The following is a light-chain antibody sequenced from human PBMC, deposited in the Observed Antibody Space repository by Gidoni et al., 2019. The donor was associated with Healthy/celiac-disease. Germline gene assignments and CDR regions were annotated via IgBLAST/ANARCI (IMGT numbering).Light chain of an antibody. CDR3: QQSYSTPPFT. CDR2: AAS. J-gene: IGKJ5*01. Sequence: DIQMTQSPASLSASVGDRVTITCRASQSISSYLNWYQQKPGKAPKLLIYAASSLQSGVPSRFSGSGSWTDFTLTISSLPPEDFATYYCQQSYSTPPFTFGQGTRLEIK. V-gene: IGKV1-39*01. CDR1: QSISSY.